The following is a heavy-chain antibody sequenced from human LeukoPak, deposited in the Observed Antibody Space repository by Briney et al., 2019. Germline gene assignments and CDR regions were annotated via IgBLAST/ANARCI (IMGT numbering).Heavy chain of an antibody. J-gene: IGHJ4*02. Sequence: GGSLRLSCAASGFTFSDHYVDWVRQAPGKGLEWVGLTRNKANGYTTEYAASVKVRFTISRDDSKNSLYLQMSSLKTEDTAVYYCVRRLYSSGWYPDYWGQGTLVTVSA. CDR1: GFTFSDHY. CDR3: VRRLYSSGWYPDY. V-gene: IGHV3-72*01. D-gene: IGHD6-19*01. CDR2: TRNKANGYTT.